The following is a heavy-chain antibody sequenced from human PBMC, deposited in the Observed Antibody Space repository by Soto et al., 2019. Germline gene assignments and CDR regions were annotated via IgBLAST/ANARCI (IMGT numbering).Heavy chain of an antibody. CDR3: AKDLITIFGVASARGYYGTDV. V-gene: IGHV3-23*01. Sequence: EFTIGDLAGSRVRKTQGKGLEWVSAISGSGGSTYYADSVKGRFTISRDNSKNTLYLQMNSLRAEDTAVYYCAKDLITIFGVASARGYYGTDVWGQGTTVTVSS. D-gene: IGHD3-3*01. J-gene: IGHJ6*02. CDR1: EFTIGDLA. CDR2: ISGSGGST.